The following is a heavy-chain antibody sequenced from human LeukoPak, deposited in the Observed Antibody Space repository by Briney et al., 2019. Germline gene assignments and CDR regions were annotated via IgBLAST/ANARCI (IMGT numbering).Heavy chain of an antibody. CDR3: ARRGSGYEFDS. CDR2: IYTSGSN. V-gene: IGHV4-4*09. D-gene: IGHD5-12*01. Sequence: SETLSLTPTVSLGSISSYYWSSIPPRPGKGLEWIGYIYTSGSNEYHPSLKSRVTISVDTSKNQCSLKLSAVTAADTAVYYCARRGSGYEFDSWGEGTLVTVSS. J-gene: IGHJ4*02. CDR1: LGSISSYY.